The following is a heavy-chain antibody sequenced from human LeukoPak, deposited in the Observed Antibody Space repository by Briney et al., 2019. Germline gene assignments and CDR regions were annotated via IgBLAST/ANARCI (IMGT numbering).Heavy chain of an antibody. Sequence: SETLSLTCAVYGGSFSGYYWSWIRQPPGKGLEWIGEINHSGSTNYNPSLKSRVTISVDRSKNQFSLKLSSVTAADTAVYYCARGAGGNSGHPFDYWGQGILVTVSS. J-gene: IGHJ4*02. CDR3: ARGAGGNSGHPFDY. CDR2: INHSGST. CDR1: GGSFSGYY. D-gene: IGHD4-23*01. V-gene: IGHV4-34*01.